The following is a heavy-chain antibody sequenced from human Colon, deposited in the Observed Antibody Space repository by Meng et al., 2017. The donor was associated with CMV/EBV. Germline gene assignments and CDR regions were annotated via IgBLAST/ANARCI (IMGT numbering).Heavy chain of an antibody. J-gene: IGHJ4*02. D-gene: IGHD3-3*01. V-gene: IGHV3-23*03. CDR2: ISGGGSST. CDR3: VKDLRITVFGVATL. Sequence: GGSLRLSCAPSGFTFSSYAMSWVRQAPGKGLEWVSVISGGGSSTKYRDSVKGRFTISRDNSKSTVYLQMNSLTAEDTAVYYCVKDLRITVFGVATLWGQGTLVTVSS. CDR1: GFTFSSYA.